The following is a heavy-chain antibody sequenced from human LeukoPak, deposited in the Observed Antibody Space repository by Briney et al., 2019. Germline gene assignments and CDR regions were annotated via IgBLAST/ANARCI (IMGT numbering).Heavy chain of an antibody. CDR2: IYASGST. Sequence: PSETLSLTCAVSGGSISSGSYFWSWIRQPPGQGLDWIGYIYASGSTYSNLSLKSRAALSVDVSKNPFSLDLSSVAGAETAVYYCDRDGYGSGRAGFWGQGTLVTVSS. J-gene: IGHJ4*01. CDR1: GGSISSGSYF. V-gene: IGHV4-30-2*01. CDR3: DRDGYGSGRAGF. D-gene: IGHD3-10*01.